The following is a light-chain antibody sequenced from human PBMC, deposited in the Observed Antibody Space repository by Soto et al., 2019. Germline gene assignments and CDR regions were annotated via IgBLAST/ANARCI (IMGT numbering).Light chain of an antibody. Sequence: EIVLTQSPATLSLSPGERVTLSCRASQSVSSYLAWYQQKPGQAPRLLIYDASNRATGIPARFSGSGSGTDFTLTISSLEPEDSAVYYWPLRSNWPPFWTFGQGTKVEIK. V-gene: IGKV3-11*01. CDR3: PLRSNWPPFWT. J-gene: IGKJ1*01. CDR1: QSVSSY. CDR2: DAS.